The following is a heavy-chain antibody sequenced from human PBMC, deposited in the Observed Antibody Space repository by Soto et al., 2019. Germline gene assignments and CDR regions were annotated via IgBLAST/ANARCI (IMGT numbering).Heavy chain of an antibody. CDR2: FDPEDGET. CDR1: GYTLTELS. V-gene: IGHV1-24*01. D-gene: IGHD2-2*01. J-gene: IGHJ4*02. CDR3: AGTLVPAAMLHWWHGDSSTNFAY. Sequence: ASVKVSCKVSGYTLTELSMHWVRQAPGKGLEWMGGFDPEDGETIYAQKFQGRVTMTEDTSTDTAYMELSSLRSEDTAVYYCAGTLVPAAMLHWWHGDSSTNFAYWGQGTLVTVSS.